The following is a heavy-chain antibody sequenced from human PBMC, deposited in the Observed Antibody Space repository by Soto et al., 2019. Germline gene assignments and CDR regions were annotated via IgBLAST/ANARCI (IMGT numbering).Heavy chain of an antibody. D-gene: IGHD3-10*01. Sequence: QVQLVQSGAEVKKPGSSVKVSCKASGGTFSSYTISWVRQAPGQGLEWMGRIIPILGIANSAQKFQGRVTITADKSTSTAYMELSSLGSEDTAVYYCARGRYYGSGSYLPIDYWGQGTLVTVSS. V-gene: IGHV1-69*02. J-gene: IGHJ4*02. CDR1: GGTFSSYT. CDR3: ARGRYYGSGSYLPIDY. CDR2: IIPILGIA.